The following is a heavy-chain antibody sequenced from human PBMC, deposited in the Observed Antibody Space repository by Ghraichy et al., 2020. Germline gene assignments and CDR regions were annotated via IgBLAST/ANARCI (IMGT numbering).Heavy chain of an antibody. CDR2: INPNSGGT. Sequence: ASVKVSCKASGYTFTGYYMHWVRQAPGQGLEWMGWINPNSGGTTYAQKFQGRVTMTRDTSISTAYVELSRLRSDDTAVYYCARNVETAMIKDYGMDVWGQGTTVTVSS. CDR3: ARNVETAMIKDYGMDV. D-gene: IGHD5-18*01. V-gene: IGHV1-2*02. J-gene: IGHJ6*02. CDR1: GYTFTGYY.